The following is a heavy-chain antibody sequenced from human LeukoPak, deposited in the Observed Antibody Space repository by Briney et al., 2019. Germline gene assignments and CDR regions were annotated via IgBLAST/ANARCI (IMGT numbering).Heavy chain of an antibody. Sequence: GGSLRLSCAGSGFTFSNYWMSWVRQAPGKGLEWVANIKQDGSNKYYVDSVKGRFTISRDNAKNSLYLQMNSLRAEDTAVYYCARTTVWGKETTVAVSS. V-gene: IGHV3-7*01. CDR3: ARTTV. J-gene: IGHJ6*04. CDR1: GFTFSNYW. CDR2: IKQDGSNK. D-gene: IGHD1-1*01.